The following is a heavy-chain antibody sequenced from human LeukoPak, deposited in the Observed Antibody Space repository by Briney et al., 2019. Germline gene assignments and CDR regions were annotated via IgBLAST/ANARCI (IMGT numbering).Heavy chain of an antibody. CDR3: AKGHYSDY. J-gene: IGHJ4*02. V-gene: IGHV3-30*18. CDR2: ISYDGSNK. CDR1: GFTFSSYG. Sequence: PGRSLRLSCAASGFTFSSYGMHWVRQAPGKGLEWVAVISYDGSNKYYADSVKGRFTISRDNSKNTLYLQMNSLRAEDTAVYYCAKGHYSDYWGQGTLVTVSS.